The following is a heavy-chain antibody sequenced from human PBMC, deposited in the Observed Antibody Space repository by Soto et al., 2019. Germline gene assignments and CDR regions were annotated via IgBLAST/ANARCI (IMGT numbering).Heavy chain of an antibody. J-gene: IGHJ4*02. D-gene: IGHD2-15*01. CDR3: TRQGGDF. CDR2: ISGYNRDT. V-gene: IGHV1-18*01. Sequence: QVQLEQSGAEVKKPGASVKVSCKASGYTFSSYDINWVRQAPGQGLEWMGWISGYNRDTKYAEKFQGRVTVTTDTSTTTVYMELRSLRSDDTAVYYCTRQGGDFWGQGTLVTVSS. CDR1: GYTFSSYD.